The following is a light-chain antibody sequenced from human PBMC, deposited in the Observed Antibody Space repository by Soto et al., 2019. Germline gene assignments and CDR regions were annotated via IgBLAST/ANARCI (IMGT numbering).Light chain of an antibody. CDR2: AAS. J-gene: IGKJ4*01. CDR1: HSVGTS. Sequence: QMTQSPSSLSASVGDRVTITCRASHSVGTSLNWYQQRPGKAPRLLIFAASGLQSGVTTRFSGSGSGTDFTLTISSLQPEDSATYFCQQSYGSTTFGGGTKVDIK. V-gene: IGKV1-39*01. CDR3: QQSYGSTT.